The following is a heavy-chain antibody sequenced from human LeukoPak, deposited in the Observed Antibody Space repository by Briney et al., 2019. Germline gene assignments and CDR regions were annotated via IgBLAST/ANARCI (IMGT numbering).Heavy chain of an antibody. CDR2: FYRPDSV. D-gene: IGHD3-10*01. J-gene: IGHJ5*02. Sequence: SETLSLTCTVSGGSLIGYYWAWVRQSAGQAPEWIGRFYRPDSVSYNPSLKSRATISVDTSKNQFSLKLSSVTAADTAVYYCARVWFGELLGNWFDPWAREPWSPSPQ. CDR1: GGSLIGYY. V-gene: IGHV4-4*07. CDR3: ARVWFGELLGNWFDP.